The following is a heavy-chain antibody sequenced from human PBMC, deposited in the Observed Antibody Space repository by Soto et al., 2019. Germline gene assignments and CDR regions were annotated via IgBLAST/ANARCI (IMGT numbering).Heavy chain of an antibody. CDR1: GFTFSSYA. J-gene: IGHJ6*02. D-gene: IGHD5-18*01. CDR3: AGVLAPETAMDDYYYCGMDG. Sequence: LRLSCAASGFTFSSYAMHWVRQAPGKGLEWVAVISYDGSNKYYADSVKGRFTISRDNSKNTLYLQMNSLRAEDTAVYYCAGVLAPETAMDDYYYCGMDGWGQGTTVTVSS. V-gene: IGHV3-30-3*01. CDR2: ISYDGSNK.